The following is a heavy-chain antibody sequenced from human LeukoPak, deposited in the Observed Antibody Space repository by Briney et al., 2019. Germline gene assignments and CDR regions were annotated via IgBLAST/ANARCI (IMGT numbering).Heavy chain of an antibody. J-gene: IGHJ4*02. Sequence: PGGSLRLSCAASGFTVSSCHMTWVRQAVGKGLEWVSFIYSGGDTSYADSVKGRFTISRDNSKNTLYLQMNSLRAEDTAVYYCARVYNYVFDYWGQGTLVTVSS. CDR1: GFTVSSCH. CDR2: IYSGGDT. V-gene: IGHV3-53*01. CDR3: ARVYNYVFDY. D-gene: IGHD3-10*02.